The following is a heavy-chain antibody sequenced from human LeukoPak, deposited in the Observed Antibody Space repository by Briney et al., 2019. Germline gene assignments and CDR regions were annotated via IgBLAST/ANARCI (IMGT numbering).Heavy chain of an antibody. CDR1: GFTFSSYE. J-gene: IGHJ4*02. CDR2: ISSSGSTI. CDR3: AKGDYYDLDY. V-gene: IGHV3-48*03. D-gene: IGHD3-22*01. Sequence: GGSLRLSCAASGFTFSSYEMNWVRQAPGKGLEWVSYISSSGSTIDYADSVKGRFTISRDNAKNSLYLQMNSLRAEDTAVYYCAKGDYYDLDYWGQGTLVTVSS.